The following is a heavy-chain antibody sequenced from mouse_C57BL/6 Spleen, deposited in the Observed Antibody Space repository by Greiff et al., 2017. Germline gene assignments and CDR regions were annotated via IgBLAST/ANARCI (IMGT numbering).Heavy chain of an antibody. V-gene: IGHV1-52*01. Sequence: VQLQQSGAELVRPGSSVKLSCKASGYTFTSYWMHWVKQRPIQGLEWIGNIDPSDSETHYNQKFKDKATLTVDKSSSTAYMQLSSLTSEDSAVYYGARWGYYGPSYYFDYWGQGTTLTVSS. CDR3: ARWGYYGPSYYFDY. D-gene: IGHD1-1*01. CDR1: GYTFTSYW. CDR2: IDPSDSET. J-gene: IGHJ2*01.